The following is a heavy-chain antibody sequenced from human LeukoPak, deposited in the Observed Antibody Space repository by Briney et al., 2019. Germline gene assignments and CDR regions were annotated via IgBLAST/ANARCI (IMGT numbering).Heavy chain of an antibody. D-gene: IGHD3-22*01. CDR3: AKDSSGYPNWFDP. CDR1: GFTFSSYG. V-gene: IGHV3-23*01. Sequence: GGSLRLSCAASGFTFSSYGMSWVRQAPGKGLEGVSAISGSGGSTYYADSVKGRFTISRDNSKNTLYLQMNSLRAEDTAVYYCAKDSSGYPNWFDPWGQGTLVTVSS. CDR2: ISGSGGST. J-gene: IGHJ5*02.